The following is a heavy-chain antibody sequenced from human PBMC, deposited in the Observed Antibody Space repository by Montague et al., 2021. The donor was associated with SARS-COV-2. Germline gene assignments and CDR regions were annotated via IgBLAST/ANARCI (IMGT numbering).Heavy chain of an antibody. Sequence: SETLSLTCTVSGGSISSSSYYWGWIRQPPGKGLEWIGSIYYSGSTYYNPSLKSRVTISVDTSKNQFSLELSSVTAADTAVYYCAAVYGERDWFDPWGQGTLVTVSS. CDR3: AAVYGERDWFDP. CDR2: IYYSGST. D-gene: IGHD4-17*01. V-gene: IGHV4-39*01. J-gene: IGHJ5*02. CDR1: GGSISSSSYY.